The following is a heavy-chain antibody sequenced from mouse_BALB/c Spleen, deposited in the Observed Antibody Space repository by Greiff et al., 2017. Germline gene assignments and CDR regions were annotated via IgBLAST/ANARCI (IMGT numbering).Heavy chain of an antibody. CDR2: IWAGGST. CDR1: GFSLTSYG. CDR3: AREGDYYGSRFDY. Sequence: VQLQESGPGLVAPSQSLSITCTVSGFSLTSYGVHWVRQPPGKGLEWLGVIWAGGSTNYNSALMSRLSISKDNSKSQVFLKMNSLQTDDTAMYYCAREGDYYGSRFDYWGQGTTLTVSS. V-gene: IGHV2-9*02. D-gene: IGHD1-1*01. J-gene: IGHJ2*01.